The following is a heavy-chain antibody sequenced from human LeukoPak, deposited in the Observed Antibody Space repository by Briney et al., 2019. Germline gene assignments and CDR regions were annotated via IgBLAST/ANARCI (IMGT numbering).Heavy chain of an antibody. J-gene: IGHJ4*02. V-gene: IGHV4-34*01. CDR3: ARMAGKY. D-gene: IGHD5-24*01. Sequence: SETLSLTCAVYGGSFSGYYWSWIRQPPGKGLEWIGEINHSGSTNYNPSLKSRVTISVDTSKNQFSLKLSSVTTADTAVYYCARMAGKYWGQGTLVTVPS. CDR1: GGSFSGYY. CDR2: INHSGST.